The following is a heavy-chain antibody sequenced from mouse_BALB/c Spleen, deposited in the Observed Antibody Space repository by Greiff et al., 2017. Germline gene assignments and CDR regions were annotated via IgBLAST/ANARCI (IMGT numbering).Heavy chain of an antibody. V-gene: IGHV1S81*02. CDR1: GYTFTSYW. D-gene: IGHD3-1*01. CDR3: GRSAPYAMDY. J-gene: IGHJ4*01. CDR2: INPSNGRT. Sequence: VQLQQPGAELVKPGASVKLSCKASGYTFTSYWMHWVKQRPGQGLEWIGEINPSNGRTNYNEKFKSKATLTVDKSSSTAYMQLSSLTSEDSAVYYCGRSAPYAMDYWGQGTSVTVSA.